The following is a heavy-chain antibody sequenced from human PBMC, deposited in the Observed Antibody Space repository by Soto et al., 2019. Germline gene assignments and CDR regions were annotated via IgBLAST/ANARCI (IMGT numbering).Heavy chain of an antibody. CDR3: ARGASSLDP. CDR1: GDSVSSNSAA. V-gene: IGHV6-1*01. Sequence: SQTLSLTCAISGDSVSSNSAAWNWIRQSPARGLEWLGRTYYRSKWYSYYGQSVKSRITIKPDTSKNQFSLQPNTVTPEENAVYYCARGASSLDPWGQGALVTVSS. D-gene: IGHD6-6*01. J-gene: IGHJ5*02. CDR2: TYYRSKWYS.